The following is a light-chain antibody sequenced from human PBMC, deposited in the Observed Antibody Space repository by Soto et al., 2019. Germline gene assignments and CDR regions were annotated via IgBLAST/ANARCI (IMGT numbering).Light chain of an antibody. CDR1: QSVGSF. Sequence: EIVLTQSPATLSLSPGERATLSCRASQSVGSFLAWYQQKSGQTPRLLIYDASNRVPGIPARFSGRGSGTDFTPSISRLEPEDFAVYYWQHRANWLGTFGPGTKVDMK. CDR2: DAS. J-gene: IGKJ3*01. CDR3: QHRANWLGT. V-gene: IGKV3-11*01.